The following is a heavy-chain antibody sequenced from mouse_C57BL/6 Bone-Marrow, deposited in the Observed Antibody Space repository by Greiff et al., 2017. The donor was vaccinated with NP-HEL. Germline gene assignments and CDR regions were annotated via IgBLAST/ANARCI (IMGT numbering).Heavy chain of an antibody. J-gene: IGHJ2*01. CDR3: ARLFTFCYSSSSYYFDC. V-gene: IGHV1-55*01. Sequence: QVQLQQPGAELVKPGASVKMSCKASGYTFTSYWITWVKQRPGQGLEWIGDIYPGSGSTNYNEKFKSKATLTVDTSSSTAYMQLSSLTSEDSAVYYCARLFTFCYSSSSYYFDCWGQGTTLTVSS. D-gene: IGHD1-1*01. CDR1: GYTFTSYW. CDR2: IYPGSGST.